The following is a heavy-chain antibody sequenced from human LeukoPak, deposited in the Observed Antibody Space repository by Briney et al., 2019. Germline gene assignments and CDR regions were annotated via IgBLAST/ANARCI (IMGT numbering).Heavy chain of an antibody. Sequence: ASVKVSCTASGGTFSNYTISWVRQAPGQGLEWMGRIIPILGIANYAQKFQGRVTITADKSTSTAYMELRSLRSDDTAVYYCATVHMGAFDIWGQGTMVTVSS. CDR3: ATVHMGAFDI. V-gene: IGHV1-69*02. J-gene: IGHJ3*02. CDR2: IIPILGIA. D-gene: IGHD2-21*01. CDR1: GGTFSNYT.